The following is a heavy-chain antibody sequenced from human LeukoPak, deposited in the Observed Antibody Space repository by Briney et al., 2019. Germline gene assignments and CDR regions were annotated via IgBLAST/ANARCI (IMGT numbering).Heavy chain of an antibody. D-gene: IGHD6-13*01. V-gene: IGHV3-7*01. J-gene: IGHJ4*01. CDR3: ARDGTAAGLYFDL. CDR1: EFTFTSYW. CDR2: IKQDGGEK. Sequence: PGGSLRLSCAVSEFTFTSYWMNWVRQAPGKGLEWVASIKQDGGEKSYVDSVKGRFTISRDNARNSLYLKMSSLRAEDTAIYYCARDGTAAGLYFDLWGQGTLVTVSS.